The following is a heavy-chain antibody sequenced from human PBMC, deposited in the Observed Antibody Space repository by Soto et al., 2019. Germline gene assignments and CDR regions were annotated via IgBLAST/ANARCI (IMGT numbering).Heavy chain of an antibody. V-gene: IGHV3-33*01. Sequence: QVQLVESGGGVVQPGRSLRLSCAASGFTFSSYGMHWVRQAPGKGLEWVAVIWYDASNEYYAASVKGRFTIYRDNSNNTLYLQMNSLRADDTAVYYCATLAAKSGFDIWGQGTIVTVSS. CDR3: ATLAAKSGFDI. CDR2: IWYDASNE. J-gene: IGHJ3*02. CDR1: GFTFSSYG. D-gene: IGHD2-15*01.